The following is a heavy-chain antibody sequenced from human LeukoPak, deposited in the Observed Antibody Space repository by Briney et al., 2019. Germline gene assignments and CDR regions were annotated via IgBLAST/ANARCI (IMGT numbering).Heavy chain of an antibody. CDR2: IYYSGST. D-gene: IGHD6-6*01. CDR3: ARVEYSSSSDLNWFDP. V-gene: IGHV4-59*01. J-gene: IGHJ5*02. Sequence: SETLSLTCTVSGGSISSYYWSWIRQPPGKGLEWIGYIYYSGSTNYNPSLKSRVTISVDTSKNQFSLKLSFATAADTAVYYCARVEYSSSSDLNWFDPWGQGTLVTVSS. CDR1: GGSISSYY.